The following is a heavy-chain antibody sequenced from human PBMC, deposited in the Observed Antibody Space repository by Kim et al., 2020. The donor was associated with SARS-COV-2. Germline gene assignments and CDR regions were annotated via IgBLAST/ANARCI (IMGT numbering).Heavy chain of an antibody. CDR2: IKQDGSEK. J-gene: IGHJ5*02. Sequence: GGSLRLSCAASGFTFSSYWMSWVRQAPGKGLEWVANIKQDGSEKYYVDSVKGRFTISRDNAKNSLYLQMTSLRAEDTAVYYCARVSNWNYDWFDPWGQGTLVTVSS. V-gene: IGHV3-7*03. CDR3: ARVSNWNYDWFDP. D-gene: IGHD1-7*01. CDR1: GFTFSSYW.